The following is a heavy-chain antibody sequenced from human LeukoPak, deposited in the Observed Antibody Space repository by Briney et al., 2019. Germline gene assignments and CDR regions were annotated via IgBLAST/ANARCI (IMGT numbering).Heavy chain of an antibody. V-gene: IGHV3-30*02. Sequence: GGSLRLSCAASGFTFSSYGMHWVRQAPGKGLEWVAFIRYDGSNKYYADSVKGRFTISRDNAKNSLYLQMNSLRAEDTAVYYCARSQSARYYYDSSGYPWGQGTLVTVSS. CDR2: IRYDGSNK. D-gene: IGHD3-22*01. CDR1: GFTFSSYG. J-gene: IGHJ5*02. CDR3: ARSQSARYYYDSSGYP.